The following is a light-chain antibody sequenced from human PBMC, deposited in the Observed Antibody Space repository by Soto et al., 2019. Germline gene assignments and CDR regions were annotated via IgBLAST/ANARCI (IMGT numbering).Light chain of an antibody. CDR2: SDN. Sequence: QSLLTQPPSASGTPGQSVSISCSGSTSNIGSNTVTWYQQLPGTAPQLLIYSDNQWPSGVPDRFSGSKSGTSASLAISGLQSEDEADYYCATWDDSLHGVVFGGGTKLTVL. V-gene: IGLV1-44*01. J-gene: IGLJ2*01. CDR1: TSNIGSNT. CDR3: ATWDDSLHGVV.